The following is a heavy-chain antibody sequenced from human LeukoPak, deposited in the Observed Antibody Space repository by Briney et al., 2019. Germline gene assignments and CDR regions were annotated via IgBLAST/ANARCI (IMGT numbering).Heavy chain of an antibody. CDR1: GYTFTSYD. CDR3: ARTVVPAASSYYYYYYGMDV. D-gene: IGHD2-2*01. V-gene: IGHV1-8*01. CDR2: MNTNSGNT. J-gene: IGHJ6*02. Sequence: ASVKVSCKASGYTFTSYDINWVRQGTGQGLEWMGWMNTNSGNTGFAQKFQGRVTMTRNTSIITAYMELSSLRSEDTAVYYCARTVVPAASSYYYYYYGMDVRGQGTTVTVSS.